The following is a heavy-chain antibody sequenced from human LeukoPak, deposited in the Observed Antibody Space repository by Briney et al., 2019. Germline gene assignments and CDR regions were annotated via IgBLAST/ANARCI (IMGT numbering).Heavy chain of an antibody. D-gene: IGHD3-10*01. J-gene: IGHJ4*02. CDR2: IYSGGST. Sequence: LSLTCTVSGGSISSGGYYWSWVRQALGKGLEWVSVIYSGGSTYYADSVKGRFTISRDNSKNTLYLQMNSLRAEDTAVYYCASSRGDWGQGTLVTVSS. V-gene: IGHV3-53*01. CDR1: GGSISSGGYY. CDR3: ASSRGD.